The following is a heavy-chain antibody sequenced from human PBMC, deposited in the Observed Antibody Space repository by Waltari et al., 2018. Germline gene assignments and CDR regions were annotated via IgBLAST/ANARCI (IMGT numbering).Heavy chain of an antibody. CDR1: GFTFSSYS. CDR2: ISSSSSYR. V-gene: IGHV3-21*01. CDR3: AREGSSGRVGMDV. J-gene: IGHJ6*02. D-gene: IGHD6-19*01. Sequence: EVQLVESGGGLVKPGGSLRLSCAASGFTFSSYSMNWVRQAPGKGLEGVSAISSSSSYRYYADAVKGRFTISRDNAKNSLYLQMNSLRAEDTAVYYCAREGSSGRVGMDVWGQGTTVTVSS.